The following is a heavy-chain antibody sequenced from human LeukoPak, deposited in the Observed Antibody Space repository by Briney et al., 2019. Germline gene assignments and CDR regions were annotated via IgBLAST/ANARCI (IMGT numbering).Heavy chain of an antibody. CDR3: ARDWDCSGGACVDCFDP. J-gene: IGHJ5*02. Sequence: GSVRDSSMASRYSSTNYGLSWVRPAPGQGLEWMGWISADNGDTNYAQNLQDRVTMTTDTSTSTVYMERRSLRSDDTAVYYCARDWDCSGGACVDCFDPWGQGALVSVSS. V-gene: IGHV1-18*01. CDR1: RYSSTNYG. CDR2: ISADNGDT. D-gene: IGHD2-15*01.